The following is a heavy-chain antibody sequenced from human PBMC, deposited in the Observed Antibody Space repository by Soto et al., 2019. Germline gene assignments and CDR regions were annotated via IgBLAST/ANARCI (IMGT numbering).Heavy chain of an antibody. J-gene: IGHJ3*02. D-gene: IGHD3-9*01. CDR3: ARHPRTGYYDILTGYSAAFDI. Sequence: SETLSLTCTVSGGSISSSSYYWGWIRQPPGKGLEWIGSIYYSGSTYYNPSLKSRVTISVDTSKNQFSLKLSSVTAADTAVYYCARHPRTGYYDILTGYSAAFDIWGQGTMVTVSS. CDR1: GGSISSSSYY. CDR2: IYYSGST. V-gene: IGHV4-39*01.